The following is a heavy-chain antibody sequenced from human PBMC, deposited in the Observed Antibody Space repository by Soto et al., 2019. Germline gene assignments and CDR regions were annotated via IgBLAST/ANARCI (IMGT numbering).Heavy chain of an antibody. CDR2: INHSGST. J-gene: IGHJ3*02. CDR1: GRSFSGDY. Sequence: PPXTLSLTSIVYGRSFSGDYWSWIRQPPYKGLEWIGEINHSGSTNYNPSLKSRVTISVDTSKNQFSLKLSSVTAADTAVYYCARERLSSQRAKRENAFDIWGQGTMVTVSS. V-gene: IGHV4-34*01. D-gene: IGHD6-25*01. CDR3: ARERLSSQRAKRENAFDI.